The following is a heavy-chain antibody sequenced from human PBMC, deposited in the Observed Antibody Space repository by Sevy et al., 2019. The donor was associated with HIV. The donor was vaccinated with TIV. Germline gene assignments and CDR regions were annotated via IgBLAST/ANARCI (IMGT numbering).Heavy chain of an antibody. CDR2: ISGSGGST. J-gene: IGHJ4*02. D-gene: IGHD6-13*01. CDR1: GFTFSSYA. Sequence: GGSLRLSCAASGFTFSSYAMSWVRQAPGKGLEWVSAISGSGGSTYYADSVKGRFTISRDNSKNTLYLQMNSLRAEDTDVYYCAIVRIGPGSSSLSALANYFDYWGQGTLVTVSS. V-gene: IGHV3-23*01. CDR3: AIVRIGPGSSSLSALANYFDY.